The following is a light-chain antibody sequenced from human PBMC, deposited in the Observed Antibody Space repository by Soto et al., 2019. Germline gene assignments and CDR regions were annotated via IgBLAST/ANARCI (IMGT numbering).Light chain of an antibody. V-gene: IGKV3D-15*01. CDR3: QQYNKWPPIT. CDR1: QSVSSN. Sequence: EIVMTQSPATLSVSPGERATLSCRASQSVSSNLAWYQQKPGQAPRLLIYGASTRATGIPARFSGSGSGTDFTLTISSLQSEDVAVYYCQQYNKWPPITFGQGTRLEIK. J-gene: IGKJ5*01. CDR2: GAS.